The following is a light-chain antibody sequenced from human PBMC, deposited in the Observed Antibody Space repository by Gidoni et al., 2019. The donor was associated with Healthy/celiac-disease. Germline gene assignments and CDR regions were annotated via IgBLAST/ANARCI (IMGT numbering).Light chain of an antibody. CDR3: QQYDNLPYT. J-gene: IGKJ2*01. V-gene: IGKV1-33*01. CDR2: DAS. CDR1: QDISNY. Sequence: DIQLTQPPSSLSASVGDRVTITYQASQDISNYLNWYQQKPGKAPKLLIYDASNLETGVPSRFSGSGSGTDFTFTISSLQPEDIATYYCQQYDNLPYTFGQGTKLEIK.